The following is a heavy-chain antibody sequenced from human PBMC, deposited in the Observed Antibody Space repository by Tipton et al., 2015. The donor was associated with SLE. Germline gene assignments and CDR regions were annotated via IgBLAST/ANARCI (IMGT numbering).Heavy chain of an antibody. D-gene: IGHD3-3*01. CDR2: IYYSGST. Sequence: TLSLTCAVSGYSISSSYYWGWIRQPPGKGLEWIGSIYYSGSTYYNPSLKSRVTISVDTSKNQFSLKLSSVTAADTAVYYCAREDLTIFGVVTVYHYGMDVWGQGTTVTVSS. CDR3: AREDLTIFGVVTVYHYGMDV. V-gene: IGHV4-38-2*02. CDR1: GYSISSSYY. J-gene: IGHJ6*02.